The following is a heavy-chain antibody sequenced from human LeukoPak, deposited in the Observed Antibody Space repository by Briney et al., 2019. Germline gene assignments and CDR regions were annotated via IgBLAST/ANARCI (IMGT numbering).Heavy chain of an antibody. CDR3: AQMGGSWYDYYGMDV. CDR2: INHSGST. V-gene: IGHV4-34*01. CDR1: GGSFSGYY. Sequence: SETLSLTCAVYGGSFSGYYWSWIRQPPGKGLEWIGEINHSGSTNYNPSLKSRVTISVDTSKNQFSLKLSSVTAADTAVYYCAQMGGSWYDYYGMDVWGQGTTVTVSS. D-gene: IGHD6-13*01. J-gene: IGHJ6*02.